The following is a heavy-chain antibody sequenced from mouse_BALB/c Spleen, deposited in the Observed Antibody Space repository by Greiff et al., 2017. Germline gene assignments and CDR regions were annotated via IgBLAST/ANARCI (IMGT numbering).Heavy chain of an antibody. Sequence: VQLQQSGPGLVAPSQSLSITCTVSGFSLTGYGVNWVRQPPGKGLEWLGMIWGDGSTDYNSALKSRLSISKDNSKSQVFLKMNSLQTDDTARYYCARELALYDYDVGYAMDYWGQGTSVTVSS. CDR1: GFSLTGYG. CDR3: ARELALYDYDVGYAMDY. J-gene: IGHJ4*01. D-gene: IGHD2-4*01. CDR2: IWGDGST. V-gene: IGHV2-6-7*01.